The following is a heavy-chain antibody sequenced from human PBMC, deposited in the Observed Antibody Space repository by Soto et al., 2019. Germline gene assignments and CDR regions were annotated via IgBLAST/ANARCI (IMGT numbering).Heavy chain of an antibody. D-gene: IGHD2-15*01. CDR1: GFTFGDYA. J-gene: IGHJ4*02. V-gene: IGHV3-49*03. CDR2: IRSKAYGGTT. CDR3: TRVRDCSGGSCYHLYYFDY. Sequence: GGSLRLSCTASGFTFGDYAMSWFRQAPGKGLEWVGFIRSKAYGGTTEYAASVKGRFTISRDDSKSIAYLQMNSLKTEDTAVYYCTRVRDCSGGSCYHLYYFDYWGQGTLVTVSS.